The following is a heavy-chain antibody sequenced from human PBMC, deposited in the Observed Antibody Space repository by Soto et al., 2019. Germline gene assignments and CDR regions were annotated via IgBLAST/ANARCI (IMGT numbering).Heavy chain of an antibody. CDR3: ARDGSGH. CDR1: GLTVSSNP. J-gene: IGHJ4*02. CDR2: IYTGGGT. V-gene: IGHV3-66*01. Sequence: EVQLVESGGGLVQPGRSLRLSCAASGLTVSSNPMNWVRQAPGKGLEWVSVIYTGGGTHYADYVKGRFTISRDNSKSTVNLQMNNRGAEDTAVYNCARDGSGHWGQGTMVTVSS.